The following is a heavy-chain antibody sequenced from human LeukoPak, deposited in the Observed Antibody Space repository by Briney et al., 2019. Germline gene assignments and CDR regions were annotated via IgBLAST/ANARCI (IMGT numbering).Heavy chain of an antibody. CDR3: ARDPYYGSGRYYYGLDL. CDR1: RFTFSNYG. V-gene: IGHV3-33*01. J-gene: IGHJ6*02. CDR2: MWYDGSNE. Sequence: GGSLRLSCAASRFTFSNYGMHWVRQAPGKGLEWVAVMWYDGSNEYSGDSVKGRFTISRDKSKNTLYLQMNSLRAEDTAVYYCARDPYYGSGRYYYGLDLWGQGTTVTVSS. D-gene: IGHD3-10*01.